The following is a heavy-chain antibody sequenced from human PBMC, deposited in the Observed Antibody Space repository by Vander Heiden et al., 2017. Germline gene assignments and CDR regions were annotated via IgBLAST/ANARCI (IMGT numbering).Heavy chain of an antibody. J-gene: IGHJ4*02. V-gene: IGHV3-21*01. CDR1: GFTFSSYG. CDR3: ARHDATYYYGSGSYLN. Sequence: ELQLVESGRGLVKPGGSLRPSCAPSGFTFSSYGMNWVRQGPGKGLEWVSTISSSSSYIYYADSVKGRFTSSRDNAKNALDLQMNSLRAEETAVYYCARHDATYYYGSGSYLNWGQGTLVTVSS. D-gene: IGHD3-10*01. CDR2: ISSSSSYI.